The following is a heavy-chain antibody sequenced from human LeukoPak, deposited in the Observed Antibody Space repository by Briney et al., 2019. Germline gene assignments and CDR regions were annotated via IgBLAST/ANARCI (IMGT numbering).Heavy chain of an antibody. J-gene: IGHJ6*02. Sequence: PSETLSLTCTVSGGSISSYYWSWIRQPPGKGLEWIGYIYYSGSTNYNPSLKSRVTISVDTSKNQFSLKLSSVTAADTAVYYCARVGLVRGVYYPYYYYGMDVWGQGTTVTVSS. CDR3: ARVGLVRGVYYPYYYYGMDV. V-gene: IGHV4-59*12. CDR2: IYYSGST. CDR1: GGSISSYY. D-gene: IGHD3-10*01.